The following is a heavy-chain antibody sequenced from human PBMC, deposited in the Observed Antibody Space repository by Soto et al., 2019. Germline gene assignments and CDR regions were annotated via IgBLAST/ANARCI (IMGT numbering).Heavy chain of an antibody. D-gene: IGHD3-22*01. CDR3: AKDHADNYESGPPPPVYYYGMDV. J-gene: IGHJ6*02. CDR1: GFSFSDCG. V-gene: IGHV3-30*18. CDR2: ISYDGSNK. Sequence: QVQLVESGGGVVQPGRSLRLSCAASGFSFSDCGMHWVRQAPGKGLEWVAVISYDGSNKYYADSVKGRFTISRDNSKNTLYLQMNTLRAEDTALYYCAKDHADNYESGPPPPVYYYGMDVWGQGTTVTVSS.